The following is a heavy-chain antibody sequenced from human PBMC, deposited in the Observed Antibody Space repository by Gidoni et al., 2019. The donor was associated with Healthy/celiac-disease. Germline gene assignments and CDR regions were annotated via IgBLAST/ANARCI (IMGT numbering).Heavy chain of an antibody. CDR3: ARDFSPTTGGA. V-gene: IGHV3-30*04. Sequence: QVQLVESGGGVVQPGRPLRLSSSAPGLPFSSYAMHWVRQAPGKGLEWVAVISYDGSNKYYADSVKGRFTISRDNSKNTLYLQMNSLRAEDTAVYYCARDFSPTTGGAWGQGTLVTVSS. J-gene: IGHJ5*02. CDR1: GLPFSSYA. D-gene: IGHD4-17*01. CDR2: ISYDGSNK.